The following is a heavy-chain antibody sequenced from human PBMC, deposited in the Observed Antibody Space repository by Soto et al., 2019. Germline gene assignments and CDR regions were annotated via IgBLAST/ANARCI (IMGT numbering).Heavy chain of an antibody. CDR2: IIPILGIA. V-gene: IGHV1-69*02. Sequence: QVQLVQSGAEVKKPGSSVKVSCKASGGTFSSYTISWVRQAPGQGLEWMGRIIPILGIANYAQKFQGRVTITADKTTSTAYKEPRSLGSEDTGVYYCASSPSDYFGSGGYFNYWGQGTLVTVSS. CDR1: GGTFSSYT. D-gene: IGHD3-10*01. J-gene: IGHJ4*02. CDR3: ASSPSDYFGSGGYFNY.